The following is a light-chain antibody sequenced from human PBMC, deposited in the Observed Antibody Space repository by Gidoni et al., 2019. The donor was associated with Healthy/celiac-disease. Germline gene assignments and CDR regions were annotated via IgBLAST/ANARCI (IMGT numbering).Light chain of an antibody. Sequence: DIVMTQFPLSLPVTPGEPASISCRSSQSLLHSTGSNYLDWYLQKPGQSPQRLIDLGSNRASGVPDRFSGSGSGTDFTLKISKVEAEDVGVYYCMKALQTPRTFGAGTKVDIK. J-gene: IGKJ3*01. CDR1: QSLLHSTGSNY. CDR3: MKALQTPRT. CDR2: LGS. V-gene: IGKV2-28*01.